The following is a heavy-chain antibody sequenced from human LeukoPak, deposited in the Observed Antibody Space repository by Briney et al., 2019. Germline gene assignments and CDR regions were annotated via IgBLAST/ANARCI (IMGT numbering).Heavy chain of an antibody. D-gene: IGHD3-10*01. J-gene: IGHJ4*02. CDR3: ARGGSSGSYYED. CDR1: GYTFTDYY. V-gene: IGHV1-69*13. CDR2: IIPIFGTA. Sequence: SVKVSCKASGYTFTDYYMHWVRQAPGQGLEWMGGIIPIFGTANYAQKFQGRVTITADESTSTAYMELSSLRSEDTAVYYCARGGSSGSYYEDWGQGTLVTVSS.